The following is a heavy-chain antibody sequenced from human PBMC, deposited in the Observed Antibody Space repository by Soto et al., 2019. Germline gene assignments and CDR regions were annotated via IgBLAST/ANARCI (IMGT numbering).Heavy chain of an antibody. CDR2: IYGSET. Sequence: PGRSLGVACAASGFSSGSDWMQWVGQARGQGPAWVARIYGSETYYADSVKGRFTISRDNAKNTLFLQLNSLRAEDTALYYCLRGHSGYGVSNYSGQGALVTVSS. J-gene: IGHJ4*02. V-gene: IGHV3-74*01. CDR1: GFSSGSDW. CDR3: LRGHSGYGVSNY. D-gene: IGHD3-9*01.